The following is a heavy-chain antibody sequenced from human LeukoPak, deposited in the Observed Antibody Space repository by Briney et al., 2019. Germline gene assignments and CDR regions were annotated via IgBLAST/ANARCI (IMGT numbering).Heavy chain of an antibody. J-gene: IGHJ6*02. V-gene: IGHV3-53*01. CDR2: IYSGGST. Sequence: PGGSLRLSCAASGFTVSSNYMSWVRQAPGKGLEWVSVIYSGGSTYYADSVKGRFTISRDNSKNTLYLQMNSLRAGDTAVYYCARDSPARLGISGSSGMDVWGQGTTVTVSS. CDR1: GFTVSSNY. CDR3: ARDSPARLGISGSSGMDV. D-gene: IGHD7-27*01.